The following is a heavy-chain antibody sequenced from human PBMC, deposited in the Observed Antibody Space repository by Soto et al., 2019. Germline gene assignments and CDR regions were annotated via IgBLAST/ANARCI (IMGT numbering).Heavy chain of an antibody. CDR2: IYPGGSNT. D-gene: IGHD1-26*01. V-gene: IGHV5-51*01. CDR3: ARNIVGATFWFDP. CDR1: GYSFTSYW. Sequence: GESLKISCKGSGYSFTSYWIGWVRQMPGKGLEWMGNIYPGGSNTRYSPSFQGQVTISADKSISTAYLQWSSLKASDTAMYYCARNIVGATFWFDPWGQGTLVTVSS. J-gene: IGHJ5*02.